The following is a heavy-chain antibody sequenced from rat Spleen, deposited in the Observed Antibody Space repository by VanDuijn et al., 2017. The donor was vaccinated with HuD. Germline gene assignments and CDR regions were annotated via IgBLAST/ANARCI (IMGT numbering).Heavy chain of an antibody. CDR3: TTYSDYATSPFAY. CDR2: ITNAAGKV. V-gene: IGHV5-31*01. D-gene: IGHD1-6*01. J-gene: IGHJ3*01. Sequence: EVQLVESGGGLVQPGGSLKLSCVASGFTFNNYWMTWIRQAPGKVLEWVASITNAAGKVYYPDSVKGRFTISRDNAKSTPYLQMGRLRSEDTATYYCTTYSDYATSPFAYWGRGALVTVSS. CDR1: GFTFNNYW.